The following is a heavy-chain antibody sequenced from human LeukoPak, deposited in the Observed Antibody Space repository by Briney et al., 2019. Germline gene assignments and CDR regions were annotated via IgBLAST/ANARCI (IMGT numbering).Heavy chain of an antibody. V-gene: IGHV1-2*02. CDR3: ARYRRITILIESNWFDP. CDR1: GYTFTGYY. CDR2: INPNSGGT. Sequence: ASVKVSCKASGYTFTGYYMHWVRQAPGQGLEWMGWINPNSGGTNYAQKFQGRVTMTRDTSISTAYMELSRLRSDDTAVYYCARYRRITILIESNWFDPWGQGTLVTVSS. D-gene: IGHD3-9*01. J-gene: IGHJ5*02.